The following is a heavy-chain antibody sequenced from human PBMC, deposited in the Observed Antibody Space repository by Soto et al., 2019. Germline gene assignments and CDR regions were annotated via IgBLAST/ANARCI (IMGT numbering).Heavy chain of an antibody. CDR2: ISYDGSNK. Sequence: QVQLVESGGGVVQPGRSLRLSCAASGFTFSSYGMHWVRQAPGKGLEWVAVISYDGSNKYYADSVKGRFTISRDNSKNTLYLQMNGLRAEDTAVYYCAKDLWAVAGAEGNYFDYWGQGTLVTVSS. J-gene: IGHJ4*02. CDR3: AKDLWAVAGAEGNYFDY. D-gene: IGHD6-19*01. CDR1: GFTFSSYG. V-gene: IGHV3-30*18.